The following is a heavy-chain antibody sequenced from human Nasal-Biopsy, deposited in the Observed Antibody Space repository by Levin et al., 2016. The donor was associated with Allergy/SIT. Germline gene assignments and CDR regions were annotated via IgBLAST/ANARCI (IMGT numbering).Heavy chain of an antibody. CDR3: VRRGGDLLHWFDP. CDR1: GFTFSTYA. CDR2: ISGNGDTT. D-gene: IGHD1-26*01. Sequence: ETLSLTCAASGFTFSTYAMTWVRQAPGKGLEWVSTISGNGDTTHYADSVKGRFTISRDTSKNTLHLQMNSLRAEDTAVYYCVRRGGDLLHWFDPWGQGTLVTVSS. V-gene: IGHV3-23*01. J-gene: IGHJ5*02.